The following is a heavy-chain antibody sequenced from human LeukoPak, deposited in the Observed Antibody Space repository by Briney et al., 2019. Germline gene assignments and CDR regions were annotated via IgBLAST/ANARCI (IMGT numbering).Heavy chain of an antibody. J-gene: IGHJ3*02. CDR1: GYSFTNYY. V-gene: IGHV1-46*01. CDR2: INPSGGT. D-gene: IGHD4-11*01. Sequence: ASVKVSCKASGYSFTNYYMHWVRHVPGQEPEWMGLINPSGGTKYAQKFQDRVTMTRDTSTSTIYMELSSLRSDDRAVYYCAREGLSDYRASRSFDIWGQGTMVTVSS. CDR3: AREGLSDYRASRSFDI.